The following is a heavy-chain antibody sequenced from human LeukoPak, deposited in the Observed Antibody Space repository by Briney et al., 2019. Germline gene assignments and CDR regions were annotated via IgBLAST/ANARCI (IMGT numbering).Heavy chain of an antibody. CDR1: GFTFSSYS. J-gene: IGHJ3*02. Sequence: PGGSLRLSCAASGFTFSSYSMNWVRQAPGKGLEWVSSISSSSSYIYYADSVKGRFTISRDNAKNSLYLQMNSLRAEDTAVYYCARDVNGLFHAFDIWGQGTMVTVSS. V-gene: IGHV3-21*01. CDR2: ISSSSSYI. CDR3: ARDVNGLFHAFDI. D-gene: IGHD3-22*01.